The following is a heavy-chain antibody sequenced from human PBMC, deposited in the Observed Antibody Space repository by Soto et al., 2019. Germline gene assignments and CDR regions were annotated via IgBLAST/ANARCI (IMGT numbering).Heavy chain of an antibody. Sequence: RASVKVSCKASGGTFSSYGITWVRQAPGQPLEWLGWISLYSDGTNYAQKFQGRVSMTTDTSTTTAYMELRSLRSDDTAVYYCARVVPGAEAWFGPWGQGTLVTVSS. CDR1: GGTFSSYG. J-gene: IGHJ5*02. CDR2: ISLYSDGT. V-gene: IGHV1-18*01. D-gene: IGHD2-2*01. CDR3: ARVVPGAEAWFGP.